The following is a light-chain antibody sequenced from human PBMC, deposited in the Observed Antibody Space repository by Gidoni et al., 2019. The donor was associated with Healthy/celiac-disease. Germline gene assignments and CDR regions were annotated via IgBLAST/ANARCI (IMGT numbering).Light chain of an antibody. Sequence: IQMTQSPSSLSASVGDRVTITCQASQDISNYLNWYQQKPGKAPKLLIYDASNLETGVPSRFSGSGSGTDFNFTISSLQPEDIATYYCQQYDIPWTFGQGTKVEIK. V-gene: IGKV1-33*01. CDR1: QDISNY. J-gene: IGKJ1*01. CDR3: QQYDIPWT. CDR2: DAS.